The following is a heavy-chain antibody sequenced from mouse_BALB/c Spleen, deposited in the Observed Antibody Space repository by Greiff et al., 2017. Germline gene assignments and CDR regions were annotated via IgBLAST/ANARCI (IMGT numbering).Heavy chain of an antibody. V-gene: IGHV1-77*01. CDR1: GYTFTDYV. J-gene: IGHJ4*01. CDR2: IYPGSGST. Sequence: VKLMESGPELVKPGASVKMSCKASGYTFTDYVISWVKQRTGQGLEWIGEIYPGSGSTYYNEKFKGKATLTADKSSNTAYMQLSSLTSEDSAVYFCARAPTDYYAMDYWGQGTSVTVSS. CDR3: ARAPTDYYAMDY. D-gene: IGHD1-1*01.